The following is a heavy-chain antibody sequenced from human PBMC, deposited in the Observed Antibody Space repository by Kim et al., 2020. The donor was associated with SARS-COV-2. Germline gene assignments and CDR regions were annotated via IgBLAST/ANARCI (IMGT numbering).Heavy chain of an antibody. V-gene: IGHV3-30*04. Sequence: GGSLRLSCAASGFTFSSYAMHWVRQAPGKGLEWVAVISYDGSNKYYADSVKGRFTISRDNSKNTLYLQMNSLRAEDTTVYYCARDGNDILTGYFDYWGQG. J-gene: IGHJ4*02. CDR1: GFTFSSYA. CDR3: ARDGNDILTGYFDY. CDR2: ISYDGSNK. D-gene: IGHD3-9*01.